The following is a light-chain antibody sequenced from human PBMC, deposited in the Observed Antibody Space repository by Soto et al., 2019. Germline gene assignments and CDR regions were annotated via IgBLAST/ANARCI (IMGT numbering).Light chain of an antibody. CDR3: QQLSYYPRT. J-gene: IGKJ2*01. V-gene: IGKV1-9*01. CDR1: QDVSSY. CDR2: SAP. Sequence: IQMTQSPSSLSATVGDRVTITCRASQDVSSYLVWYQHKPGKAPEPLIYSAPTLQSGVPLRFSGNGSGTEFTLTINSLQPEDFATYYCQQLSYYPRTFGQGTKLEI.